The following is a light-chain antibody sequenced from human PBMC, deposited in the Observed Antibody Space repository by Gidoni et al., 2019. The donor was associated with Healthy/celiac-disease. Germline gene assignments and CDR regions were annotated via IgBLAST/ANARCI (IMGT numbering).Light chain of an antibody. CDR2: LGS. CDR3: MQALQTWT. Sequence: DIVMTKYQLSLPVNPGEPASISCRSSQSLLHSNGYNYLDWYLQKPGQSPQLLIYLGSNRASGVPDRFSGSGSGTDFTLKISRVEAEDVGVYYCMQALQTWTFXQXTKVEIK. J-gene: IGKJ1*01. CDR1: QSLLHSNGYNY. V-gene: IGKV2-28*01.